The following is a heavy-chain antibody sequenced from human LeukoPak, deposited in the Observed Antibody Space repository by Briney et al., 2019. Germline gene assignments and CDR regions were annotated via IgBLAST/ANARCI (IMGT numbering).Heavy chain of an antibody. D-gene: IGHD3-22*01. Sequence: GGSLRLSCAASGFIFRDYYMSWLRQAQGKGLEWISYMSSSGSSIYYADSEKGRFTISRDNAKNSLYLQMNSLRVEDTAVYYCAKTPLFYDDSSDYYYFDYWGPGSLVTVSS. CDR1: GFIFRDYY. J-gene: IGHJ4*02. CDR3: AKTPLFYDDSSDYYYFDY. V-gene: IGHV3-11*01. CDR2: MSSSGSSI.